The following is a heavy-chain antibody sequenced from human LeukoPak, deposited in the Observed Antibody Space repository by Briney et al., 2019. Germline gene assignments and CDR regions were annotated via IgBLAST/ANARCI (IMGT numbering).Heavy chain of an antibody. CDR2: IYPSDSDT. Sequence: GESLKISCKASGYYFTSYWIAWVRQMPGKGLEWMGIIYPSDSDTRYSPSFQGQVTISVDKSITTAYLQWNRLNASDTAIYYCARTVVGATKEGIDYWGQGTMVTVSS. CDR3: ARTVVGATKEGIDY. CDR1: GYYFTSYW. J-gene: IGHJ3*01. V-gene: IGHV5-51*01. D-gene: IGHD1-26*01.